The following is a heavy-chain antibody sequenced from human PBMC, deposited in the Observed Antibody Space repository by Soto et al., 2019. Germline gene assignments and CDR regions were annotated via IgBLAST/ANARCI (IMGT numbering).Heavy chain of an antibody. CDR3: ARGWFEAPSRYCSGGSCYSWFDP. Sequence: SETLSLTCSVSGGSISSYYWSWIRQPPGKGLEWIGYIHNSGSTNYNPSLKSRVTISVDTSKNQFSLKLSSVTAADTAVYYCARGWFEAPSRYCSGGSCYSWFDPWGQGTLVTVSS. V-gene: IGHV4-59*01. CDR1: GGSISSYY. J-gene: IGHJ5*02. CDR2: IHNSGST. D-gene: IGHD2-15*01.